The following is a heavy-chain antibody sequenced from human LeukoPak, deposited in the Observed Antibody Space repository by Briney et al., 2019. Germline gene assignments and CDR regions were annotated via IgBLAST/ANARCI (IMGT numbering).Heavy chain of an antibody. J-gene: IGHJ4*02. D-gene: IGHD1-14*01. V-gene: IGHV3-53*01. Sequence: GGSLRLSCAASGFSVSSNYMSWVRQAPGKGLEWVSVIYSGGGTYYADSVKGRFTISRDNSKNTLYLQMNSLRADDTAVYYCVRGGPPRSPIDYWGQGTLVTVSS. CDR1: GFSVSSNY. CDR2: IYSGGGT. CDR3: VRGGPPRSPIDY.